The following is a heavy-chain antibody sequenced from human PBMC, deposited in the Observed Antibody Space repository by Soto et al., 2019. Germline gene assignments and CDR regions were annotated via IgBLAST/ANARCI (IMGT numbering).Heavy chain of an antibody. Sequence: SVKVSCKASGYTFTSYAMHWVRQAPGQRLEWMGWINAGNGNTKYSQKFQGRVTITRDTSASTAYMELSSLRSEDTAVYYCARSDGYNYSFDYWGQGTLVTVSS. CDR3: ARSDGYNYSFDY. D-gene: IGHD5-12*01. V-gene: IGHV1-3*01. J-gene: IGHJ4*02. CDR2: INAGNGNT. CDR1: GYTFTSYA.